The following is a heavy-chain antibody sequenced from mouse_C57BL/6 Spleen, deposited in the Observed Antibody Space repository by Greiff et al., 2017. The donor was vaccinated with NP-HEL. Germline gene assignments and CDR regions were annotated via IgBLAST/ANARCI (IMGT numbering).Heavy chain of an antibody. CDR2: INPSSGYT. Sequence: QVQLKESGAELARPGASVKMSCKASGYTFTSYTMHWVKQRPGQGLAWIGYINPSSGYTKSNQKFKEKATLTADKSSSTVYMQLSSLSSEDSAFDYCASGDYDVQFAYWGQGTLVTVSA. CDR1: GYTFTSYT. CDR3: ASGDYDVQFAY. J-gene: IGHJ3*01. V-gene: IGHV1-4*01. D-gene: IGHD2-4*01.